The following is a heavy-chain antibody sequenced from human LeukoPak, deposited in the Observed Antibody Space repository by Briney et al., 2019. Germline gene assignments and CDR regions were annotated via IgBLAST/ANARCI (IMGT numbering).Heavy chain of an antibody. CDR1: GGSISSGGYY. Sequence: SETLSLTCTVSGGSISSGGYYWSWIRQHPGKGLEWIGYIYYSGSTYYNPSLKSRVTISVDTSKNQFSLKLSSVTAAGTAVYYCARGWKSCSSTSCYRAFDPWGQGTLVTVSS. CDR3: ARGWKSCSSTSCYRAFDP. D-gene: IGHD2-2*02. J-gene: IGHJ5*02. V-gene: IGHV4-31*03. CDR2: IYYSGST.